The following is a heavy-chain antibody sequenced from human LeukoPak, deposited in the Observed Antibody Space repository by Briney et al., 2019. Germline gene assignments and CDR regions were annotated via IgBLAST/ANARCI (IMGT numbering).Heavy chain of an antibody. CDR1: GCTFTGYY. J-gene: IGHJ6*02. CDR2: INPNSGGT. CDR3: ARDQGSLAAAGKASGMDV. D-gene: IGHD6-13*01. V-gene: IGHV1-2*02. Sequence: APVKVSCKASGCTFTGYYMHWVRQAHGQGLEWMGWINPNSGGTNYAQKFQGRVTMTRDTSISTAYMELSRLRSDDTAVYYCARDQGSLAAAGKASGMDVWGQGTTVTVSS.